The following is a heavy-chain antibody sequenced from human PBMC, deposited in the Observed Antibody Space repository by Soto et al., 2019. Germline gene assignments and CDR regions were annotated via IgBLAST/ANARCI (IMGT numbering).Heavy chain of an antibody. CDR1: GYILTGYS. J-gene: IGHJ6*02. D-gene: IGHD5-18*01. CDR2: IDPNSGPT. V-gene: IGHV1-2*02. CDR3: ARGYGSSPNMELRFGMDV. Sequence: QVYLVQSGAEVRRPGASVKVSCTAFGYILTGYSLHWVRQAPGQVLEWMGWIDPNSGPTNSAERFHGRVSMTRDTSISAAYLELSSLRSDDTAVYYCARGYGSSPNMELRFGMDVWGQGTTISVSS.